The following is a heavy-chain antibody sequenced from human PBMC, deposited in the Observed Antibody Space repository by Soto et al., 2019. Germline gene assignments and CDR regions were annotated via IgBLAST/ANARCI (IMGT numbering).Heavy chain of an antibody. CDR3: ARGYSVPAAPSFDY. D-gene: IGHD2-2*01. CDR2: IYYSGST. V-gene: IGHV4-31*03. Sequence: SETLSLTCTVSGGSISSGGYYWSWIRQHPGKGLEWIGYIYYSGSTYYNPSLKSRVTISVDTSKNQFSLKLSSVTAADTAVYYCARGYSVPAAPSFDYWGQGTLVTVSS. CDR1: GGSISSGGYY. J-gene: IGHJ4*02.